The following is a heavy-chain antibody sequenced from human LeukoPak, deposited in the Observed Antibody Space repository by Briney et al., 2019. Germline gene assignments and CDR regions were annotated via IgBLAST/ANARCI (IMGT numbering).Heavy chain of an antibody. CDR3: ARGGYGYPFDY. J-gene: IGHJ4*02. CDR2: IIPILGIA. Sequence: GASVKVSCKASRGTFSSYTISWVRQAPGQGLEWMGRIIPILGIANYAQKFQGRVTITADKSTSTAYMELSSLRSEDTAVYYCARGGYGYPFDYWGQGTLVTVSS. D-gene: IGHD5-18*01. V-gene: IGHV1-69*02. CDR1: RGTFSSYT.